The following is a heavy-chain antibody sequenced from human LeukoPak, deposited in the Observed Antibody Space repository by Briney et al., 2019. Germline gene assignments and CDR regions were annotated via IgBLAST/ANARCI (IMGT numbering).Heavy chain of an antibody. Sequence: ASVKVSCKVSGDTLSELTMHWVRQAPGKGLEWMGGFDPGAGEVLYAQQFQGRVTMTEDTSTDTAYMELTSLRSEDSGVYFCAAGGIYSLLDYWGQGTLVTVSS. V-gene: IGHV1-24*01. D-gene: IGHD3-10*01. CDR1: GDTLSELT. CDR2: FDPGAGEV. CDR3: AAGGIYSLLDY. J-gene: IGHJ4*02.